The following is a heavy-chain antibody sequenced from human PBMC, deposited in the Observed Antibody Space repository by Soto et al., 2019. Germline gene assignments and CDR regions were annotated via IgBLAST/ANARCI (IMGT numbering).Heavy chain of an antibody. CDR3: ARHGAQGSSSWYTHIDY. CDR2: IYYSGST. V-gene: IGHV4-59*08. CDR1: GGSISSYY. J-gene: IGHJ4*02. Sequence: SETLSLTCTVSGGSISSYYWSWIRQPPGKGLEWIGYIYYSGSTNYNPSLKSRVTISVDTSKNQFSLKLSSVTAADTAVYYCARHGAQGSSSWYTHIDYWGQGTLVTVSS. D-gene: IGHD6-13*01.